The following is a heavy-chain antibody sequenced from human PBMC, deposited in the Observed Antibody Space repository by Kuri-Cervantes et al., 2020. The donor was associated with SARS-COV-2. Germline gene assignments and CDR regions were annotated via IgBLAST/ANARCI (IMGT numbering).Heavy chain of an antibody. CDR3: ARVDGLGYYYYYMDV. J-gene: IGHJ6*03. D-gene: IGHD3/OR15-3a*01. V-gene: IGHV4-39*07. CDR2: IYYSGST. Sequence: ESLKISCTASGGSISSSSYYWGWIRQPPGKGLEWIGSIYYSGSTYYNPSLKSRVTISVDTSKNQFSLKLSSVTAADTAVYYCARVDGLGYYYYYMDVWGKGTTVTVSS. CDR1: GGSISSSSYY.